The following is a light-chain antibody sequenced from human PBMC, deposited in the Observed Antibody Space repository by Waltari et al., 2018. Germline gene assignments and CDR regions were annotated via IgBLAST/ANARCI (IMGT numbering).Light chain of an antibody. J-gene: IGKJ4*01. CDR2: WAS. CDR1: QSVLYRSNNKNY. CDR3: QQYYSTPPLT. V-gene: IGKV4-1*01. Sequence: DIVMTQSPDSLAVSLGEWATSNCKSSQSVLYRSNNKNYLAWYQQKPGQPPRLLIYWASTRESGVPDRFSGSGSETDFTLTISSLQAEDVAVYYCQQYYSTPPLTFGGGTKVEIK.